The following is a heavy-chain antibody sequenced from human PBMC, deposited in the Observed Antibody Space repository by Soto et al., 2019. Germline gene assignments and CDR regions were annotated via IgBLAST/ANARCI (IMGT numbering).Heavy chain of an antibody. CDR3: AKRYCSGWEPEPYDY. V-gene: IGHV3-30*18. CDR2: IAYDGSNK. CDR1: GFTFSSSG. Sequence: SLRLSCVSSGFTFSSSGMPWFRQAQGKGLEWVAVIAYDGSNKYYADSVKGRFTISRDNSKNTLYLQMNSLRVEDTAVYYCAKRYCSGWEPEPYDYWGQGTLVIVTS. D-gene: IGHD2-15*01. J-gene: IGHJ4*02.